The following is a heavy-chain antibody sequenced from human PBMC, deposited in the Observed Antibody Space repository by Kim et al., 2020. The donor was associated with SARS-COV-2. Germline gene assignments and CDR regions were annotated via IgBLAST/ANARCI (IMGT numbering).Heavy chain of an antibody. V-gene: IGHV4-39*01. CDR1: SASVSSSSYY. CDR3: ARRGFLAVPV. Sequence: SETLSLTCTVSSASVSSSSYYWVWIRQPPGKGLEWIGSIYYGGDTYYNPSLKSRVTVSADTSKNQFSLPVRSVTAADTAVYLCARRGFLAVPVWGQGTLVTVSS. J-gene: IGHJ4*02. CDR2: IYYGGDT. D-gene: IGHD6-19*01.